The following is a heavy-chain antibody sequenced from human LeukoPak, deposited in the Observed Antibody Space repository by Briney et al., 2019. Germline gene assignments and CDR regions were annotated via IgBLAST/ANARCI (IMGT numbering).Heavy chain of an antibody. CDR3: ATREQLANGSYYYYYYYMDV. J-gene: IGHJ6*03. CDR2: IILIFGTA. CDR1: GGTFSSYA. V-gene: IGHV1-69*05. D-gene: IGHD6-13*01. Sequence: SVKVSCKASGGTFSSYAISWVRQAPGQGLEWMGGIILIFGTANYAQKFQGRVTITTDESTSTAYMELSSLRSEDTAVYYCATREQLANGSYYYYYYYMDVWGKGTTVTVSS.